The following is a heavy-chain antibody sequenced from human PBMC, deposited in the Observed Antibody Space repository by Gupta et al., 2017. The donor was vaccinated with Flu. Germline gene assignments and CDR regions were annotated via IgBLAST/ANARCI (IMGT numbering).Heavy chain of an antibody. CDR3: AKDTHSEYYGMDV. CDR1: GFPFDDYA. D-gene: IGHD1-26*01. J-gene: IGHJ6*02. V-gene: IGHV3-9*01. CDR2: ISRNSGDI. Sequence: EVQLVESGGGLVQPGRSLRLSCAASGFPFDDYAMHWVRQVPGKGLEWVSGISRNSGDIGYADSVKGRFTISRDNAKNSLYLQMNSLRPEDTALYYCAKDTHSEYYGMDVWGQGTTVTVPS.